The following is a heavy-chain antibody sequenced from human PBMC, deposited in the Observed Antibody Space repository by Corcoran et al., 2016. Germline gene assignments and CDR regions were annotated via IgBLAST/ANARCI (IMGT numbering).Heavy chain of an antibody. J-gene: IGHJ4*02. CDR2: IIPIFGTA. Sequence: QVQLVQSGAEVKKPGSSVKVSCKASGGTFSSYAISWVRQAPGQGLEWMGGIIPIFGTANYAQKFQGRVTITADESTSTAYMELSSLRSEDTAVYSCATRYCTNGVCPYYFDYWGQGTLVTVSS. CDR3: ATRYCTNGVCPYYFDY. D-gene: IGHD2-8*01. CDR1: GGTFSSYA. V-gene: IGHV1-69*01.